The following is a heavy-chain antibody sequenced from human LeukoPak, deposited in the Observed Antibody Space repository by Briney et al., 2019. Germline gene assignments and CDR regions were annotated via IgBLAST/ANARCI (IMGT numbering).Heavy chain of an antibody. V-gene: IGHV3-30-3*01. CDR3: ARDGYDFWSGYSVGSNFDY. J-gene: IGHJ4*02. D-gene: IGHD3-3*01. Sequence: GGSLRLSCAASGFAFSSYAMHWVRQAPGKGLEWVEVISYDGSNKYYADSVKGRFTISRDNSKNTLYLQMNSLRAEDTAVYYCARDGYDFWSGYSVGSNFDYWGQGTLVTVSS. CDR1: GFAFSSYA. CDR2: ISYDGSNK.